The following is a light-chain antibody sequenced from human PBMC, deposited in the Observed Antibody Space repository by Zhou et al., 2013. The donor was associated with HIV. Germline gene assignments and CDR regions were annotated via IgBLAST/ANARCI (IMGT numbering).Light chain of an antibody. Sequence: DIQMTQSPSSLSVSLGDRVTITCQASQDIYNYLNWYQQRPGKAPKLLLYAASRLESGVPSRFSGSGSGTDYTLTISSLQPEDFATYYCQQSYSSPWTFGQGTKVEIK. CDR1: QDIYNY. V-gene: IGKV1-NL1*01. CDR2: AAS. CDR3: QQSYSSPWT. J-gene: IGKJ1*01.